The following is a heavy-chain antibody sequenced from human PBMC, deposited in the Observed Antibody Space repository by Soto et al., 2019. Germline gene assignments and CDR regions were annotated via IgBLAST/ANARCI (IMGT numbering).Heavy chain of an antibody. V-gene: IGHV4-34*01. J-gene: IGHJ5*02. CDR3: ARALDILTGYYTTHFVDP. CDR2: INHSGST. CDR1: GGYFSDYY. Sequence: SETLSLTYAVYGGYFSDYYWSWIRQPPGKGLEWIGEINHSGSTNYNPSLKSRVTISVDTSKNQFSLKLSSVTAADTAVYYCARALDILTGYYTTHFVDPWGQGTLVTVSS. D-gene: IGHD3-9*01.